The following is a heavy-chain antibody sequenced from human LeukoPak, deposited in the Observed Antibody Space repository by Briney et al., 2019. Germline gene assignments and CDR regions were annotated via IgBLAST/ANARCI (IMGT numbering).Heavy chain of an antibody. CDR3: ASTRGSVDAFDI. CDR2: TYYRSKWYN. CDR1: VGSVSSNSAA. D-gene: IGHD3-16*01. V-gene: IGHV6-1*01. J-gene: IGHJ3*02. Sequence: SQTLSLTCAISVGSVSSNSAAWNWIRQSPSRGLEWLGRTYYRSKWYNDYAVSVKSRITINPDTSKNQFSLQLNSLTPEDTAAYYCASTRGSVDAFDIWGQGTMVTVSS.